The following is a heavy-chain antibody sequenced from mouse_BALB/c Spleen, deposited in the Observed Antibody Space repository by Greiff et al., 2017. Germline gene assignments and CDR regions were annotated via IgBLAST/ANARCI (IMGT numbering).Heavy chain of an antibody. V-gene: IGHV2-9*02. CDR2: IWAGGST. J-gene: IGHJ2*01. Sequence: VKLVESGPGLVAPSQSLSITCTVSGFSLTSYGVHWVRQPPGKGLEWLGVIWAGGSTNYNSALMSRLSISKDNSKSQVFLKMNSLQTDDTAMYYCARDSPLITTVTGDYYFDYWGQGTTLTVSS. CDR1: GFSLTSYG. D-gene: IGHD1-2*01. CDR3: ARDSPLITTVTGDYYFDY.